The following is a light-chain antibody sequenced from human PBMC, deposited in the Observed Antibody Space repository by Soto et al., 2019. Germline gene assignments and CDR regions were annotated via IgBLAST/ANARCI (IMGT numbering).Light chain of an antibody. J-gene: IGKJ4*01. Sequence: EIVMTQSPATLSVSPGERATLSCRASQSVSSNLAWYQQKPGQAPRLLIYGASTRATGIPARFSGSGSGTEFTLTLSSLQSEDFAVYYCQQYNNWPLTFSGGTKVEIK. CDR3: QQYNNWPLT. V-gene: IGKV3-15*01. CDR1: QSVSSN. CDR2: GAS.